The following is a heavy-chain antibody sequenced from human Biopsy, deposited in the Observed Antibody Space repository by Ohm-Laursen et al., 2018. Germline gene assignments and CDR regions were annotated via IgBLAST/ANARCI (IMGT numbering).Heavy chain of an antibody. D-gene: IGHD4-11*01. CDR2: IYYSVMT. CDR1: GDPVTKYY. Sequence: SETLSLTCTVSGDPVTKYYWSWIRQPPGKGLEWIGHIYYSVMTNYNPSLQSRVSISVDTSRNQVSLTLSSVTAADTAVYCCARDSGILNYGNFKYYHYYGMDVWGQGTKVTVSS. J-gene: IGHJ6*02. V-gene: IGHV4-59*02. CDR3: ARDSGILNYGNFKYYHYYGMDV.